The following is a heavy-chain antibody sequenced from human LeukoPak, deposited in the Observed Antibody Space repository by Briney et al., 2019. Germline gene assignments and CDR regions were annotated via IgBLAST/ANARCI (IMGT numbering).Heavy chain of an antibody. CDR3: AGHPDFDY. V-gene: IGHV4-39*01. CDR1: GGSISSSSYY. Sequence: PSETLSLTCTVSGGSISSSSYYWGWIRQPPGKGLEWIGSIYYSGSTYYNPSLKSRVTISVDTSKNQFSLKLSSVTAADTAVYYCAGHPDFDYWGQGTLVTVSS. J-gene: IGHJ4*02. D-gene: IGHD1-14*01. CDR2: IYYSGST.